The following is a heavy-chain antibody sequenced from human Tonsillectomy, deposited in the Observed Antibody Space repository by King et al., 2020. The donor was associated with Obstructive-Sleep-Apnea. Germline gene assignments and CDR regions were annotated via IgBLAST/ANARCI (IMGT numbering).Heavy chain of an antibody. CDR1: GFSLSTSGMC. CDR2: IDWDDDK. V-gene: IGHV2-70*11. Sequence: VTLKESGPALVKPTSGFSLSTSGMCVSWIRQPPGKALEWLARIDWDDDKYYNTSLKTRLTISKDTSKNQVVLTMTNMDPVDTATYYCARITRRYSSSWYFDYWGQGTLVTVSS. J-gene: IGHJ4*02. CDR3: ARITRRYSSSWYFDY. D-gene: IGHD6-13*01.